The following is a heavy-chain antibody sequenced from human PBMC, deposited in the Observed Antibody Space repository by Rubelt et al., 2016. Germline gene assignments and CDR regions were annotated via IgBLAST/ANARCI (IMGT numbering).Heavy chain of an antibody. CDR3: ARGVGTAFDP. CDR1: GYTFTGYY. J-gene: IGHJ5*02. Sequence: QVQLAQSGAEVKKPGASVKVSCKASGYTFTGYYMHWVRQAPGQGLEWMGRINPNSGGTNYAQTCKGRVTMTREKSISKAYMELSRLGSDDTAVYYCARGVGTAFDPWGQGTLVTVSS. V-gene: IGHV1-2*06. CDR2: INPNSGGT. D-gene: IGHD1-1*01.